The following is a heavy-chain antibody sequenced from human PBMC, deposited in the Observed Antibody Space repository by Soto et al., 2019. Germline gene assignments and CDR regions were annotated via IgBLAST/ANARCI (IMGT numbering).Heavy chain of an antibody. Sequence: QAQLVQSGAEVKKPGASVKVSCKASGYTFYSHSISWVRQAPGQGLEWMGRINADYGNTQYAQKFRGRVTMTTDTSRTTVYMELTNLKSDDTAVYYCARCIQGDYYYVMDVWGQGTTVTVSS. CDR2: INADYGNT. D-gene: IGHD5-18*01. V-gene: IGHV1-18*01. J-gene: IGHJ6*02. CDR1: GYTFYSHS. CDR3: ARCIQGDYYYVMDV.